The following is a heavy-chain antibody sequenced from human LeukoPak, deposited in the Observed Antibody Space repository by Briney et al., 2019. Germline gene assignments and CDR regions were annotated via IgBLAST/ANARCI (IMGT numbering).Heavy chain of an antibody. V-gene: IGHV4-34*01. Sequence: SETLSLTCAVYGGSFSGYYWSWIRQPPGKGLEWIGEINHSGSTNYNPSLKSRVTISVDTSKNQFSLKLSSVTAADTAVYYCARTHVRPYYDFWSGYPEWYDYWGQGTLVTVSS. D-gene: IGHD3-3*01. CDR1: GGSFSGYY. CDR2: INHSGST. CDR3: ARTHVRPYYDFWSGYPEWYDY. J-gene: IGHJ4*02.